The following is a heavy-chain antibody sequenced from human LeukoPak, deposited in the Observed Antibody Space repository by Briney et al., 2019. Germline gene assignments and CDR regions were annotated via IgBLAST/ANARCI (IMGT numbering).Heavy chain of an antibody. CDR2: ISGSDGST. CDR3: AKDSAKKYDDY. D-gene: IGHD2/OR15-2a*01. CDR1: GFTFSSYA. Sequence: GGSLRLSCAASGFTFSSYAMSWVRQAPGKGLEWVSGISGSDGSTYYADSVKGRFTISRENSKNTLYLQMNSLRAEDTAVYYCAKDSAKKYDDYWGQGTLVTVSS. J-gene: IGHJ4*02. V-gene: IGHV3-23*01.